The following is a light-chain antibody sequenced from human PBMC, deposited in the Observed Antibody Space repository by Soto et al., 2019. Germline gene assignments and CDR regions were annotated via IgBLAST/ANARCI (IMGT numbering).Light chain of an antibody. V-gene: IGKV3-20*01. CDR1: QSVSSSY. CDR3: QQYGSSPTT. J-gene: IGKJ1*01. CDR2: GAS. Sequence: IVLTQSPDTLSLSPGERATLSCRASQSVSSSYLAWYQQKPGQAPRLLIYGASSRATGIPDRFSGSGSGTDFTLTISRLEPEDSAVYYCQQYGSSPTTFGQGTKVDIK.